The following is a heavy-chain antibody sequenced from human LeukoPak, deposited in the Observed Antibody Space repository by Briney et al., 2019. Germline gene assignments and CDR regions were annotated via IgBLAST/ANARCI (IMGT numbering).Heavy chain of an antibody. Sequence: GASVKVSCKASGYTFTGYYMHWVRQAPGQGLEWMGWINPNSGGTNYAQKFQGRVTMTEDTSTDTAYMELSSLRSEDTAVYYCAIGGSRYSGSPTFFDYWGQGTLVTASS. CDR1: GYTFTGYY. V-gene: IGHV1-2*02. J-gene: IGHJ4*02. CDR3: AIGGSRYSGSPTFFDY. CDR2: INPNSGGT. D-gene: IGHD1-26*01.